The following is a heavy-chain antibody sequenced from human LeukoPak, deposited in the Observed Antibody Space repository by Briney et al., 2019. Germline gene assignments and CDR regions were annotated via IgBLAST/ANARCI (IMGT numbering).Heavy chain of an antibody. Sequence: PSETLSLTCAVYGGSFSGYYWSWIRQPPGKGLEWIGEINHSGSTNYNASLKSRVTISVDTSKNQFSLKLSSVTAADTAVYYCARPLGVRYCSSTSCLPGYWGQGTLVTVSS. CDR1: GGSFSGYY. CDR3: ARPLGVRYCSSTSCLPGY. CDR2: INHSGST. J-gene: IGHJ4*02. V-gene: IGHV4-34*01. D-gene: IGHD2-2*01.